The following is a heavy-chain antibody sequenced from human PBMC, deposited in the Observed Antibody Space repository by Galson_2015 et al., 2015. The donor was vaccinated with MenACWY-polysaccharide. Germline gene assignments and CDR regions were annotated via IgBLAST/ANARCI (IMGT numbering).Heavy chain of an antibody. J-gene: IGHJ5*02. CDR1: GFTFSTYW. CDR2: IKSDGSST. CDR3: AKDATDFWSVAGRFDH. D-gene: IGHD3-3*01. V-gene: IGHV3-74*01. Sequence: SLRLSCAASGFTFSTYWMHWVRQAPGKGLVWVSRIKSDGSSTNYADSVKGRFTISRDNAKNTLYLQMNSLRAEDTALYYCAKDATDFWSVAGRFDHWGQGTLVTVSS.